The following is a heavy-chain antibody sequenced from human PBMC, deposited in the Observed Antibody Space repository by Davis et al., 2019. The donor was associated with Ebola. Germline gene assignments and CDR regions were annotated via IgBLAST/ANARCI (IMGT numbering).Heavy chain of an antibody. V-gene: IGHV3-48*04. CDR1: GLTFSSYA. J-gene: IGHJ4*02. Sequence: GESLKISCAASGLTFSSYAMTWVRQAPGRGLEWVSYISSSGTTIYYADSVKGRFTISRDNVKNSLYLQMNFLRADDTAVYYCASISLAASYFDYWGQGALVTVSS. D-gene: IGHD6-19*01. CDR2: ISSSGTTI. CDR3: ASISLAASYFDY.